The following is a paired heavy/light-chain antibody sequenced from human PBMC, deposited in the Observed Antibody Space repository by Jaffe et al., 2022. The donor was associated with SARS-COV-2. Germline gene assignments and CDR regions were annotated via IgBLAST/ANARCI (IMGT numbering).Light chain of an antibody. CDR2: SNN. CDR1: NSNIGSNP. Sequence: QSVLTQPPSASGTPGQRVTISCSGSNSNIGSNPVNWYQQFPGAAPKLLIYSNNRRPSGVPERFSGSKSGTSASLAISGLQSEDEADYYCATWDDRLNVFYVFGTATKVTVL. CDR3: ATWDDRLNVFYV. J-gene: IGLJ1*01. V-gene: IGLV1-44*01.
Heavy chain of an antibody. Sequence: QVQLVQSGAEVQKPGASVKVSCKTSGYSFTDYYIHWVRQAPGQGLEWMGWIIPNSGGTNYAQKFEGRVTMTRDTSVSTAYMELSRLKSDDTAVYYCARDLVESTTIRYDGFDMWGQGTVITVSS. V-gene: IGHV1-2*02. D-gene: IGHD4-4*01. CDR3: ARDLVESTTIRYDGFDM. CDR2: IIPNSGGT. J-gene: IGHJ3*02. CDR1: GYSFTDYY.